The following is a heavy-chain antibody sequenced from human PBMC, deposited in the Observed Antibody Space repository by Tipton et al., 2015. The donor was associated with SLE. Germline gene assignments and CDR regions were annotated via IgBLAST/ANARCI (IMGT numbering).Heavy chain of an antibody. CDR1: GFTFSSYS. CDR3: ARAPDGDYVAFDI. V-gene: IGHV3-21*01. Sequence: SLRLSCAASGFTFSSYSMKWVRQAPGKGLEWVSSISSSSSYIYYADSVKGRFTISRDNAKNSLYLQMNSLRAEDTAVYYCARAPDGDYVAFDIWGQGTMVTVSS. J-gene: IGHJ3*02. D-gene: IGHD4-17*01. CDR2: ISSSSSYI.